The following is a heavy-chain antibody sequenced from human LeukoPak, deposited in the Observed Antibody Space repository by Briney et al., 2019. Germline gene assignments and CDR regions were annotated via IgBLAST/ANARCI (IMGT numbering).Heavy chain of an antibody. J-gene: IGHJ6*03. CDR1: GFTFSDYY. D-gene: IGHD4-23*01. Sequence: VGSLRLSCAASGFTFSDYYMSWIRQAPGKGLEWVSYISSRGSTIYYADSVKGRFTISRDNAKNSLYLQMNSLRAEDTAVYYCARVDYGGNSGYYYYYYMDVWGKGTTVTVSS. CDR3: ARVDYGGNSGYYYYYYMDV. V-gene: IGHV3-11*04. CDR2: ISSRGSTI.